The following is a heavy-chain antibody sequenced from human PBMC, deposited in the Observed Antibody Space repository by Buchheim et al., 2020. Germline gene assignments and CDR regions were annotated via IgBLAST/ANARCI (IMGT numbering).Heavy chain of an antibody. D-gene: IGHD6-13*01. CDR3: ARGRRNYSRGWFDP. V-gene: IGHV4-59*01. CDR1: GDSLNSYY. Sequence: QVQLQESGPGLVKPSETLSLTCSVSGDSLNSYYWSWIRQPPGKELEWIGYIFYSGSTYYRPSLRSRAFISVDPSRTQLSLRLRSVTAADTAVYYCARGRRNYSRGWFDPWGQGT. J-gene: IGHJ5*01. CDR2: IFYSGST.